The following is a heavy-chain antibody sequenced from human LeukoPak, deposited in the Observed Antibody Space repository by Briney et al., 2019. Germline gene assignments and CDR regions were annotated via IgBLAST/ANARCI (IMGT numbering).Heavy chain of an antibody. CDR3: ANGLKPYYFDY. D-gene: IGHD3-16*01. Sequence: GGALEISWKGSGCRFTTYWIGGVRQVPGKGLEGMGIIYPGESDTRYSPSFQGQVTISADKSISTAYLQWSSLKASDTAMYYCANGLKPYYFDYWGQGTLVTVSS. J-gene: IGHJ4*02. CDR1: GCRFTTYW. CDR2: IYPGESDT. V-gene: IGHV5-51*01.